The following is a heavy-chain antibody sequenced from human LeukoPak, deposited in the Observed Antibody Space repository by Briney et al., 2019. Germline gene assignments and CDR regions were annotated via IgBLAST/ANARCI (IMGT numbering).Heavy chain of an antibody. CDR3: ARLGVAAPDNWFDP. V-gene: IGHV4-59*08. CDR1: GGSISSYY. D-gene: IGHD2-15*01. Sequence: SETLSLTCTVSGGSISSYYWSWIRQPPGKGLEWIGYIYYSGSTNYNPSLKSRVTISVDMSKNQFSLKLSSVTAADTAVYYCARLGVAAPDNWFDPWGQGTLVTVSS. CDR2: IYYSGST. J-gene: IGHJ5*02.